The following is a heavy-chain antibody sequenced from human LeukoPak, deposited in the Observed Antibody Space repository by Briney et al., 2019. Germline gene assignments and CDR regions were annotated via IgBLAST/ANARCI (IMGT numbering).Heavy chain of an antibody. D-gene: IGHD5-18*01. CDR3: ARDTAMVTYWFDP. Sequence: AAVKVSCKASGYTFTGYYMHWVRQAPGQGLEWMGWINPNSGGPNYAQKFQGRVTMTSDTSISTSYMELSRLRSDDTAVYYCARDTAMVTYWFDPWGQGTLVTVSS. CDR1: GYTFTGYY. V-gene: IGHV1-2*02. CDR2: INPNSGGP. J-gene: IGHJ5*02.